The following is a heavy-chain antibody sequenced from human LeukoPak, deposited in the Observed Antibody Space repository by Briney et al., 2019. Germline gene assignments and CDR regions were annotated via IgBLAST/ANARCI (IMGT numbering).Heavy chain of an antibody. J-gene: IGHJ4*02. V-gene: IGHV4-34*01. D-gene: IGHD3-9*01. CDR2: INHSGST. CDR1: GGSFSGYY. CDR3: ASRRLYYDILTGYSENFDY. Sequence: NSSETLSLTCAVYGGSFSGYYWSWIRQPPGKGLEWIGEINHSGSTNCNPSLKSRVTISVDTSKNQFSLKLSSVTAADTAVYYCASRRLYYDILTGYSENFDYWGQGTLVTVSS.